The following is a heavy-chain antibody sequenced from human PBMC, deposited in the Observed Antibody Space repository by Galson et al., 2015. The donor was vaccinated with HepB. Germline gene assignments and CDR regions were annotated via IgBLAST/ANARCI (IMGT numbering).Heavy chain of an antibody. CDR3: ARTITPAPIPLFDS. D-gene: IGHD3-10*01. J-gene: IGHJ4*02. CDR2: IKSNGETA. CDR1: GFTFSNYW. Sequence: SLRLSCAASGFTFSNYWMHWVRQAPGKGLVWVSRIKSNGETADSADSVKGRFTISRDNAKNRLFMDMDSLTVEDTAVYFCARTITPAPIPLFDSWGQGTLFTVSS. V-gene: IGHV3-74*01.